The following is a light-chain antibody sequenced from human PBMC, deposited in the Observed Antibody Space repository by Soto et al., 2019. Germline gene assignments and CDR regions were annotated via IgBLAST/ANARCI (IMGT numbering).Light chain of an antibody. CDR3: TSYTSTTTYV. V-gene: IGLV2-14*01. CDR2: EVS. J-gene: IGLJ1*01. CDR1: SSDVGGYNY. Sequence: QSALTQPASVSGSPGQSITISCTGTSSDVGGYNYVSWYQQHPGKAPKLMIYEVSNRPSGASNRFSGPKSGNTASLTISGLQAEDEADYYCTSYTSTTTYVFGTGTKV.